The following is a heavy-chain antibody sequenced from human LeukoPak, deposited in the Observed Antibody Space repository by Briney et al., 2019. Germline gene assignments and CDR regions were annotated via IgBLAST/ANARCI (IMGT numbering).Heavy chain of an antibody. CDR3: ARGTMIQGDNWFDP. D-gene: IGHD3-22*01. CDR1: GFTFSSYG. J-gene: IGHJ5*02. CDR2: INSDGRTA. V-gene: IGHV3-74*01. Sequence: GGSLRLSCAASGFTFSSYGMHWVRQAPGKGLMWVSRINSDGRTATYADSVKGRFTISRDNAKDTLYPEMRSLRAEDTAVYYCARGTMIQGDNWFDPWGQGTLVTVSS.